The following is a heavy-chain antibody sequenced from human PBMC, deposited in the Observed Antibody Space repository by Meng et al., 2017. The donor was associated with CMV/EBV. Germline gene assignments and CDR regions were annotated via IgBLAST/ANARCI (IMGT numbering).Heavy chain of an antibody. V-gene: IGHV3-11*01. CDR3: ARPNLFGVVDY. Sequence: GESLKISCAASGFTFSDYYMSWIRQAPGQGLEWVSYISSSGSTIYYADSVKGRFTISRDNAKNSLYLQMNSLGAEDTAVYYCARPNLFGVVDYWGQGTLVTVSS. D-gene: IGHD3-3*01. CDR1: GFTFSDYY. CDR2: ISSSGSTI. J-gene: IGHJ4*02.